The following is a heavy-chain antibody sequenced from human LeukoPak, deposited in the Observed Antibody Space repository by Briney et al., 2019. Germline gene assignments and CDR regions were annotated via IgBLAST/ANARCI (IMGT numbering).Heavy chain of an antibody. CDR2: ISGSGTGT. Sequence: PGGSLRLSCVASGFTFSNYALSWVRQAPGKGLEWVSAISGSGTGTYYADSVKGRFTISRDSSKNTVYLQMNSLRVEDTAVYFCAKDRPSHRGSGSYGDYWGQGTLVKVSS. CDR1: GFTFSNYA. V-gene: IGHV3-23*01. CDR3: AKDRPSHRGSGSYGDY. J-gene: IGHJ4*02. D-gene: IGHD3-10*01.